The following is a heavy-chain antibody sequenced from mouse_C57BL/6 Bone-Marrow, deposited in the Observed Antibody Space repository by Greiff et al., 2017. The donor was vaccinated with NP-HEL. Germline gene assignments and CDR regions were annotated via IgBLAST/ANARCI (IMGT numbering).Heavy chain of an antibody. CDR3: TPLYYYALFAY. J-gene: IGHJ3*01. CDR1: GFTFSDAW. V-gene: IGHV6-6*01. CDR2: IRNKANNPAS. Sequence: EVKLVESGGGLVQPGGSMKLSCAASGFTFSDAWMDWVRQSPEKGLEWVAEIRNKANNPASYYAEYVKGRFTILRDDSNSRVYLQMNRLRAEDTGIYYCTPLYYYALFAYWGQGTLVTVSA. D-gene: IGHD1-1*01.